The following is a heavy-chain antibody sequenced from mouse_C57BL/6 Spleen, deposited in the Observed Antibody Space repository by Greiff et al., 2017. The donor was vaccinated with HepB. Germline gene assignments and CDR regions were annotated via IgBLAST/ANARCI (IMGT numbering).Heavy chain of an antibody. CDR1: GYTFTDYN. CDR2: INPNNGGT. D-gene: IGHD1-1*01. V-gene: IGHV1-18*01. Sequence: VQLQQSGPELVKPGASVKIPCKASGYTFTDYNMDWVKQSHGKSLEWIGDINPNNGGTIYNQKFKGKATLTVVKSSSTAYMELRSLTSEDTAVYYCARRGLYYNIFDYWGQGTTLTVSS. CDR3: ARRGLYYNIFDY. J-gene: IGHJ2*01.